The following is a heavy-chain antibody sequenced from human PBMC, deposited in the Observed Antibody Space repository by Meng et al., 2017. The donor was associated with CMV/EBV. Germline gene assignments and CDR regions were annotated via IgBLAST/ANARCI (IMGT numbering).Heavy chain of an antibody. V-gene: IGHV1-18*01. CDR3: ARVGPDSGSYSDDY. Sequence: GESLKVSCKASGYTFTSYGISWVRQAPGQGLEWMGWISAYNGNTNYAQKLQGRVTMTTDTSTSTAYMELRSLRSDDTAVYYCARVGPDSGSYSDDYWGQGTLVTVSS. CDR2: ISAYNGNT. D-gene: IGHD1-26*01. CDR1: GYTFTSYG. J-gene: IGHJ4*02.